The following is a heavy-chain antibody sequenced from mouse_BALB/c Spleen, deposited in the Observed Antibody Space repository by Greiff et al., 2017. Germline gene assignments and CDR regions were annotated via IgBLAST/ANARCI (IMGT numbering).Heavy chain of an antibody. V-gene: IGHV14-3*02. J-gene: IGHJ4*01. CDR2: IDPANGNT. Sequence: EVKLMESGAELVKPGASVKLSCTASGFNIKDTYMHWVKQRPEQGLEWIGRIDPANGNTKYDPKFQGKATITADTSSNTAYLQLSSLTSEDTAVYYCARELIYYYAMDYWGQGTSVTVSS. CDR3: ARELIYYYAMDY. CDR1: GFNIKDTY.